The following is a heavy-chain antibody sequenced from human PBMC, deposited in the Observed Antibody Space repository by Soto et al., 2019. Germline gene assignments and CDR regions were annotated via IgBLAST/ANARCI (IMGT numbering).Heavy chain of an antibody. Sequence: GGSLRLSCAASGFTFSDYYMSWIRQAPGKGLEWVSYISSSSSYTNYADSVKGRFTISRDNAKNSLYLQMNSLRAEDTAVYYCARGAPVAAADAFDIWGQGTMVTVSS. D-gene: IGHD6-19*01. CDR2: ISSSSSYT. CDR3: ARGAPVAAADAFDI. J-gene: IGHJ3*02. CDR1: GFTFSDYY. V-gene: IGHV3-11*06.